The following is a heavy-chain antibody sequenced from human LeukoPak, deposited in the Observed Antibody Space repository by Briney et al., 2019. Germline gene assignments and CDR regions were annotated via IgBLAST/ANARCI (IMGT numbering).Heavy chain of an antibody. CDR3: ARANTRFLYDFWSGLQQNQFDY. CDR1: GFTFSSYA. Sequence: GGSLRLSCAASGFTFSSYAMHWVRQAPGKGLEWVAVISYDGSNKYYADSVKGRFTISRDNSKNTLYLQMNSLRAEDTAVYYCARANTRFLYDFWSGLQQNQFDYWGQGTLVTVSS. CDR2: ISYDGSNK. J-gene: IGHJ4*02. D-gene: IGHD3-3*01. V-gene: IGHV3-30-3*01.